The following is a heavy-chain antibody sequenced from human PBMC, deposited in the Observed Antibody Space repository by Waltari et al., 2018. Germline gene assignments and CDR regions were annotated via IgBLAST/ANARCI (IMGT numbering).Heavy chain of an antibody. Sequence: EVQLVESGGGLVQPGGSLRLSCAASGFILSTFEVSWVRQAPGKGLEWISSITSRRSSLYYADSVKGRFTISRDNAKNSLYLQMNSLRAEDTAVYYCATKYSSSSWDYWGQGTLVTVSS. CDR3: ATKYSSSSWDY. V-gene: IGHV3-48*03. J-gene: IGHJ4*02. D-gene: IGHD6-6*01. CDR1: GFILSTFE. CDR2: ITSRRSSL.